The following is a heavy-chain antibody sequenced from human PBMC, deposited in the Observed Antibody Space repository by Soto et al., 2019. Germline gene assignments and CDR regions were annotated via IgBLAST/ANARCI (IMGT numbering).Heavy chain of an antibody. D-gene: IGHD5-18*01. CDR3: ARGGTAMVDNWFDP. CDR1: GGSISSYY. CDR2: IYYSGST. J-gene: IGHJ5*02. V-gene: IGHV4-59*01. Sequence: PSETLSLTCTVSGGSISSYYWGWIRQPPGKGLEWIGYIYYSGSTNYNPSLKSRVTISVDTSKNQLSLKLSSVTAADTAVYYCARGGTAMVDNWFDPWGRGTLVPVYS.